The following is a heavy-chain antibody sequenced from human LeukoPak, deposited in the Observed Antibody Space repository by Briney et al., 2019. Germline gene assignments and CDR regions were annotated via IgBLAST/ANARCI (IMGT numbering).Heavy chain of an antibody. CDR1: GFTFSNYG. Sequence: PGGALRLSCAASGFTFSNYGMHWVREAPGKGREWVAATWYDGSNTYYGDSVKGRFTISRDNSTNTLYLQINSLRAEDTAAYYCARAGYGDPHFDFWGQGTLVTVSS. D-gene: IGHD4-17*01. CDR3: ARAGYGDPHFDF. V-gene: IGHV3-33*01. J-gene: IGHJ4*02. CDR2: TWYDGSNT.